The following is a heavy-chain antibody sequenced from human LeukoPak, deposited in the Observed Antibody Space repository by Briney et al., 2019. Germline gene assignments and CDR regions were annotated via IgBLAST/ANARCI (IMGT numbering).Heavy chain of an antibody. CDR2: IWYDGSNK. Sequence: PGRSLRLSCAASGFTFSSYGMHWVRQAPGKGLEWVAVIWYDGSNKYYADLVKGRFTISRDNAKNSLYLQLNSLRAEDTAVYYCARVAGTYFDFWGQGTLVTVSS. CDR1: GFTFSSYG. CDR3: ARVAGTYFDF. J-gene: IGHJ4*02. V-gene: IGHV3-33*01.